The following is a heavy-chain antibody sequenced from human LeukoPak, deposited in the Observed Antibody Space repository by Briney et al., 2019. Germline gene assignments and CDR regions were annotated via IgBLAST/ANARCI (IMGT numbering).Heavy chain of an antibody. CDR2: ISSSSSDI. Sequence: GGSLRLSCAASGFTFSSYSMNWVRQAPGKGLEWVSSISSSSSDIYYADSVKGRFTISRDNAKNSLYLQMNSLRAEDTAVYYCARGGYYDYVWGSYRPYYFDYWGQGTLVTVSS. D-gene: IGHD3-16*02. CDR3: ARGGYYDYVWGSYRPYYFDY. J-gene: IGHJ4*02. CDR1: GFTFSSYS. V-gene: IGHV3-21*01.